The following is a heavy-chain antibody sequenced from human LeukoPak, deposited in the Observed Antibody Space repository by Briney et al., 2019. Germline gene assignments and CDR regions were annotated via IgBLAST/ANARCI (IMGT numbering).Heavy chain of an antibody. Sequence: SETLSLTCTVSGGSISSYYWSWIRQPAGKGLEWIGRIYNSGSTNYNPSLKSRVTISVDTSKNQFSLKLSSVTAADTAVYYCARLVDCSSTSCYDWYFDLWGRGTLVTVSS. J-gene: IGHJ2*01. D-gene: IGHD2-2*01. CDR2: IYNSGST. CDR3: ARLVDCSSTSCYDWYFDL. CDR1: GGSISSYY. V-gene: IGHV4-4*07.